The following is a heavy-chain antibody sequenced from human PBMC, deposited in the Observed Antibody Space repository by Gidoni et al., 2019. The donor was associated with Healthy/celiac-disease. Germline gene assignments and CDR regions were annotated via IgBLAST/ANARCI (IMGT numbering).Heavy chain of an antibody. CDR2: INAGNGNT. V-gene: IGHV1-3*01. CDR3: ARGYYGDKYYYGMDV. Sequence: QVQLVQSGAEVKKPGASVKVSCKASGYTFTSYAMHWVRQAPGQRLEWMGWINAGNGNTKYSQKFQGRVTITRDTSASTAYMELSSLRSEDTAVYYCARGYYGDKYYYGMDVWGQGTTVTVSS. D-gene: IGHD3-10*01. CDR1: GYTFTSYA. J-gene: IGHJ6*02.